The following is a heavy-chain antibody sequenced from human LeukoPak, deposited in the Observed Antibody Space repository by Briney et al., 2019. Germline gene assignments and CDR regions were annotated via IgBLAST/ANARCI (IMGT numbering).Heavy chain of an antibody. CDR3: ARVQMMVRGVMYFDY. CDR1: GFTFSSYA. Sequence: PGGSLRLSCAASGFTFSSYAMSWVRQAPGKGLEWVSAISGSGGSTYYADSVKGRFTISRDNAKNSLYLQMNSLRDEDTAVYYCARVQMMVRGVMYFDYWGQGTLVTVSS. D-gene: IGHD3-10*01. CDR2: ISGSGGST. J-gene: IGHJ4*02. V-gene: IGHV3-23*01.